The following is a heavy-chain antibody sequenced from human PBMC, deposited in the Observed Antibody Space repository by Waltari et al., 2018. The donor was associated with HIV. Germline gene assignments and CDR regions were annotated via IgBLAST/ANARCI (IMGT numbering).Heavy chain of an antibody. CDR2: KNGRSKNSN. J-gene: IGHJ2*01. Sequence: QVQLQQSGPGLVKPSHTLSLTCAISVDSVSSNTAAWNWIRQSPSRGLEWLGRKNGRSKNSNEYAVSGNRRNTIRKDASHNGFVVQVMGVILEDTSVDYSARALVGGWYYDMLSRGTLVAV. CDR3: ARALVGGWYYDM. D-gene: IGHD2-8*02. CDR1: VDSVSSNTAA. V-gene: IGHV6-1*01.